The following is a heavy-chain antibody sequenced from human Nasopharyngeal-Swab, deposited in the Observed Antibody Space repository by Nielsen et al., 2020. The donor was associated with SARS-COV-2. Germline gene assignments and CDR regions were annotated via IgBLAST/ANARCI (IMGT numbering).Heavy chain of an antibody. D-gene: IGHD4-17*01. CDR2: INHSGST. CDR3: ARTQRGDGDSRGYYYYYMDV. Sequence: WIHQPPGKGLEWIGEINHSGSTNYNPSLKSRVTISVDTSKNQFSLKLSSVTAADTAVYYCARTQRGDGDSRGYYYYYMDVWGKGTTVTVSS. J-gene: IGHJ6*03. V-gene: IGHV4-34*01.